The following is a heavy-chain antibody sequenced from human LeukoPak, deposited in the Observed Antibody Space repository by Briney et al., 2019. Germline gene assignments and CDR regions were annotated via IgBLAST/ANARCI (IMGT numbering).Heavy chain of an antibody. D-gene: IGHD2-2*01. CDR3: ARLGPAAYFDY. CDR2: INHSGST. J-gene: IGHJ4*02. V-gene: IGHV4-34*01. CDR1: GGSLSGYY. Sequence: PSETLSLTCAVYGGSLSGYYWSWIRQPPGKGLEWIGEINHSGSTNYNPSLKSRVTISVDTSKNQFSLKLSSVTAADTAVYYCARLGPAAYFDYWGQGTLVTASS.